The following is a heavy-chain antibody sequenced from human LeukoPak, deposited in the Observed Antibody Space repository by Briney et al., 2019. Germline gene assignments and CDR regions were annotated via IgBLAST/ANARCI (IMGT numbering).Heavy chain of an antibody. CDR1: GYTFTTYA. J-gene: IGHJ3*02. V-gene: IGHV1-3*01. CDR3: ASRREYCSTTSCSATFDI. Sequence: VASVKVSCKASGYTFTTYAMHWVRQAPGQRLEWMGWINAGNGNTKYSQKFQGRATITRDTSASTAYMELSSLRSEDTAVYYCASRREYCSTTSCSATFDIWGQGTMVTVSS. D-gene: IGHD2-2*01. CDR2: INAGNGNT.